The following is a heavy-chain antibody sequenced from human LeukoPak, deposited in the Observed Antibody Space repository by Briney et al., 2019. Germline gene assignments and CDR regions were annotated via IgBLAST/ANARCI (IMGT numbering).Heavy chain of an antibody. J-gene: IGHJ4*02. V-gene: IGHV1-8*02. CDR3: ARRASTSCYSRDTAMVCDSYYFDY. Sequence: ASVKVSCKASGYTFTSYYMHWVRQATGQGLEWMGWMNPNSGNTGYAQKFQGRVTMTRKTSISTAYMELSSLRSEDTAVYYCARRASTSCYSRDTAMVCDSYYFDYWGQGTLVTVSS. CDR1: GYTFTSYY. D-gene: IGHD2-2*02. CDR2: MNPNSGNT.